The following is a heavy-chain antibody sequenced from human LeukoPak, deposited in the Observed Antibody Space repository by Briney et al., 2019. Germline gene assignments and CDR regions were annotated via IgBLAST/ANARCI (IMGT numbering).Heavy chain of an antibody. V-gene: IGHV1-2*02. CDR2: INPNSGGT. CDR3: ARDIVVVPAAYHDAFDI. Sequence: ASVKVSCKASGYTFKNYDINWVRQAPGQGLEWMGWINPNSGGTNYAQKFQGRVTMTRDTSISTAYMELSRLRSDDTAVYYCARDIVVVPAAYHDAFDIWGQGTMVTVSS. D-gene: IGHD2-2*01. CDR1: GYTFKNYD. J-gene: IGHJ3*02.